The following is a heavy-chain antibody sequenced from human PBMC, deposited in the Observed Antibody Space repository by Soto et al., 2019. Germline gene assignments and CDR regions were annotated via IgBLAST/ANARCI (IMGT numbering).Heavy chain of an antibody. V-gene: IGHV4-34*01. D-gene: IGHD6-19*01. J-gene: IGHJ4*02. CDR1: GGSFSGYY. CDR3: AREFIAVAGAFDY. Sequence: LSLTCAVYGGSFSGYYWSWIRQPPGKGLEWIGEINHSGSTNYNPSLKSRVTISVDTSKNQFSLKLSSVTAADTAVYYCAREFIAVAGAFDYWGQGTLVTVSS. CDR2: INHSGST.